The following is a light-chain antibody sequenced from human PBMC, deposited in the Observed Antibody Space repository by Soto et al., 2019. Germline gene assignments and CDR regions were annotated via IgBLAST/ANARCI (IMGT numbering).Light chain of an antibody. V-gene: IGKV3-11*01. CDR2: DAS. Sequence: ELVLTQSPATLSLSPGERATLSCRASQNVNSYFAWYQQKPGQAPRLLIYDASNRATGIPARFSGSGSGTDFTLTISSLEPEDFAIYYCQQRSEWHVTFGKGTKVEIK. J-gene: IGKJ1*01. CDR3: QQRSEWHVT. CDR1: QNVNSY.